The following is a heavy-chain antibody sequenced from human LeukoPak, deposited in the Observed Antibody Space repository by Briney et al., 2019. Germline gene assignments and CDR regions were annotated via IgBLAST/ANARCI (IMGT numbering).Heavy chain of an antibody. Sequence: GGSLRLSCAASGFSFSSYTMHWVRQAPGEGLEWVSSISSGGSNVFYGDSLEGRFTISRDNAKNSLHLQMNSLRVEDTAIYFCAVCSSTSCPDYWGQGTLVTVSS. CDR1: GFSFSSYT. V-gene: IGHV3-21*01. J-gene: IGHJ4*02. CDR3: AVCSSTSCPDY. CDR2: ISSGGSNV. D-gene: IGHD2-2*01.